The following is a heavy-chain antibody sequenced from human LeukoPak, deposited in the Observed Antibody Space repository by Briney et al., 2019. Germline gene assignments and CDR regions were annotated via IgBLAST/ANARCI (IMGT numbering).Heavy chain of an antibody. J-gene: IGHJ4*02. V-gene: IGHV4-38-2*02. D-gene: IGHD1-26*01. CDR3: ARDRVGDYFDY. CDR2: IYHSGST. Sequence: SETLSLTCTVSGYSISSGYYWGWIRQPPGKGLEWIGSIYHSGSTYYNPSLKSRVTISVDTSKNQFSLKLSSATAADTAVYYCARDRVGDYFDYWGQGTLVTVSS. CDR1: GYSISSGYY.